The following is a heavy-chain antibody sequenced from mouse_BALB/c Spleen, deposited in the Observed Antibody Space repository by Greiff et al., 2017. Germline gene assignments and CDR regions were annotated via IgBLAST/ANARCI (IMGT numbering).Heavy chain of an antibody. Sequence: EVKLVESGPGLVKPSQSLSLTCTVTGYSITSDYAWNWIRQFPGNKLEWMGYISYSGSTSYNPSLKSRISITRDTSKNQFFLQLNSVTTEDTATYYCARQEGLGRFAYWGQGTLVTVSA. CDR3: ARQEGLGRFAY. J-gene: IGHJ3*01. CDR1: GYSITSDYA. V-gene: IGHV3-2*02. D-gene: IGHD4-1*01. CDR2: ISYSGST.